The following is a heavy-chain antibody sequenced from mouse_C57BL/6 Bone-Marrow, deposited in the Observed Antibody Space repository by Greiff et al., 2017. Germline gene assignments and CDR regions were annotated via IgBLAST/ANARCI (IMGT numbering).Heavy chain of an antibody. J-gene: IGHJ3*01. D-gene: IGHD2-14*01. CDR3: TTWGYFCAY. CDR1: GFNIKDDY. CDR2: IDPENGDT. Sequence: EVKLMESGAELVRPGASVKLSCTASGFNIKDDYMHWVKQRPEQGLEWIGWIDPENGDTEYASKFQGKATITADTSSNTAYLQLSSLTSEDTAVYYCTTWGYFCAYWGQGTLVTVSA. V-gene: IGHV14-4*01.